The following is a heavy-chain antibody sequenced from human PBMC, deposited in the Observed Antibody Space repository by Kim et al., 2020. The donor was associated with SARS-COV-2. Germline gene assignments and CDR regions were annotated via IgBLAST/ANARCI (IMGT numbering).Heavy chain of an antibody. CDR2: IKHAGSET. D-gene: IGHD3-3*01. Sequence: GGSLRLSCAASGFTFSNYSMTWVRQTPEKGLEWVAAIKHAGSETYYVDSVKGRFTISRDNAKNSLYLQMNSLTAEDTAVYYCARAAYILACCCDAFHVWG. CDR3: ARAAYILACCCDAFHV. J-gene: IGHJ3*01. CDR1: GFTFSNYS. V-gene: IGHV3-7*03.